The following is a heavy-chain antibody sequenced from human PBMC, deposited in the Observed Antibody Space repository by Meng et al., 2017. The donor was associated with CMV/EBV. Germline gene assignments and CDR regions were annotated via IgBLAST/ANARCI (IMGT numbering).Heavy chain of an antibody. Sequence: ASVKVSCKASGYTFTSYVISWVRQAPGQGLEWMGWISAYNGNTNYAQKLQGRVTMTTDTSTSTAYMELRSLRSDDTAVYYCARGGVVPAASVYGMDVWGQGTTVTVSS. D-gene: IGHD2-2*01. CDR2: ISAYNGNT. J-gene: IGHJ6*02. CDR3: ARGGVVPAASVYGMDV. V-gene: IGHV1-18*01. CDR1: GYTFTSYV.